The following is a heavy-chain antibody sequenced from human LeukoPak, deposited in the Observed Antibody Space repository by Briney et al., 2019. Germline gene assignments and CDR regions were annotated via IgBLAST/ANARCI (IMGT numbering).Heavy chain of an antibody. Sequence: GGSLRLSCAASGFTFSSYNMNWVRQAPGKGLEWVSSISSSGSFIYYADSVKGRFTISRDNAKNSLYLQMNSLRADDTAVYYCAREVVGAINYWGQGTLVTVSS. D-gene: IGHD1-26*01. V-gene: IGHV3-21*04. CDR2: ISSSGSFI. CDR1: GFTFSSYN. J-gene: IGHJ4*02. CDR3: AREVVGAINY.